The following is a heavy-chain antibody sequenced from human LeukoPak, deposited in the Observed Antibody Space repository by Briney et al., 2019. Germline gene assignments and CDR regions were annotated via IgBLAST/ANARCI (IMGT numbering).Heavy chain of an antibody. Sequence: PSETLSLTCTVSGGSISSYYWSWIRRPPGKGLEWIGYIYYSGSTNYNPSLKSRVTISVDTSKNQFSLKLSSVTAADTAVYYCARGLTTYYDRSGDDYWGQGTLVTVSS. J-gene: IGHJ4*02. CDR2: IYYSGST. V-gene: IGHV4-59*01. CDR3: ARGLTTYYDRSGDDY. CDR1: GGSISSYY. D-gene: IGHD3-22*01.